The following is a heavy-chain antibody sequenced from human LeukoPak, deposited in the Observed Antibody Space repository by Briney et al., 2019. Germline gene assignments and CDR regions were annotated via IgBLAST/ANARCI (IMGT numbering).Heavy chain of an antibody. D-gene: IGHD5-18*01. J-gene: IGHJ4*02. CDR2: ISYDGSNK. CDR3: ARASGYSYGRSESLDY. CDR1: GFTFSSYA. Sequence: GGSLRLSCAASGFTFSSYAMHWVRQAPGKGLEWVAVISYDGSNKYYADSVKGRFTISRDNSKNTLYLQMNSLRAEDTAVYYCARASGYSYGRSESLDYWGQGTLVTVSS. V-gene: IGHV3-30-3*01.